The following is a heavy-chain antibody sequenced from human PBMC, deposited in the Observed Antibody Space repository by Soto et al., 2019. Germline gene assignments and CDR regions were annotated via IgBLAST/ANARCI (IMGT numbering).Heavy chain of an antibody. Sequence: EVQLAESGGGLVQPGGSLRLSCAASGFQFSSYEMNWVRQAPGKGLEWVAHISHSGATIFYTDSVKGRFTISRDNTNTSLSLQMNSLRADDTAIYYCARGAFWYTTSTTDDAFDVWGQGTVVTVSS. V-gene: IGHV3-48*03. D-gene: IGHD6-6*01. J-gene: IGHJ3*01. CDR2: ISHSGATI. CDR3: ARGAFWYTTSTTDDAFDV. CDR1: GFQFSSYE.